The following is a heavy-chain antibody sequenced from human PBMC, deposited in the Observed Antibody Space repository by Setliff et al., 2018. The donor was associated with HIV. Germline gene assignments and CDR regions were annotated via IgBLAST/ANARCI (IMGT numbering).Heavy chain of an antibody. CDR2: INSNGGST. Sequence: PGGSLRLSCAASGFTFSSYAMSWVRQAPGKGLEWVSTINSNGGSTYYADSVKGRFTISRDNSKNTLSLQMNSLRVEDTAVYYCARVRLYNTALDYWGQGTLVTVSS. D-gene: IGHD3-3*01. CDR3: ARVRLYNTALDY. V-gene: IGHV3-23*01. J-gene: IGHJ4*02. CDR1: GFTFSSYA.